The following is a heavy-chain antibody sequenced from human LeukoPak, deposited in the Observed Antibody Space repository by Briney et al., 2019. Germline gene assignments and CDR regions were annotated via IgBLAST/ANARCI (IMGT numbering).Heavy chain of an antibody. Sequence: GGSLRLSCAASGFTFSSYSMNWVRQAPGKGLGWVSSISSSSSYIYYADSVKGRFTISRDNAKNSLYLQMNSLRAEDTAVYYCASLLGYDFWSGYTFDYWGQGTLVTVSS. CDR2: ISSSSSYI. D-gene: IGHD3-3*01. J-gene: IGHJ4*02. CDR3: ASLLGYDFWSGYTFDY. V-gene: IGHV3-21*01. CDR1: GFTFSSYS.